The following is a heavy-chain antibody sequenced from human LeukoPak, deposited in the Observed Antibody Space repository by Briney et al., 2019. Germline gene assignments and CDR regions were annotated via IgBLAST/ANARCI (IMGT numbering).Heavy chain of an antibody. CDR1: GLTFSTSW. Sequence: GGSLRLSCATSGLTFSTSWMHWVRQAPGKGLVWVARISPDGITTTHADAVKGRFTISRDNSKNTLYLQMNSVGAEDTAVYYCARDRNGNFCDTSGFYWGQGTLVAVSS. V-gene: IGHV3-74*03. J-gene: IGHJ4*02. D-gene: IGHD3-22*01. CDR3: ARDRNGNFCDTSGFY. CDR2: ISPDGITT.